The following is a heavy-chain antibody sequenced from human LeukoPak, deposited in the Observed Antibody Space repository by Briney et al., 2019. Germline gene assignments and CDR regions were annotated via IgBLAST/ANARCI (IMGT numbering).Heavy chain of an antibody. V-gene: IGHV4-34*01. J-gene: IGHJ5*02. CDR2: INHSGST. Sequence: PSETLSLTCAVYGGSFSGYYWTWIRQPPGKGLEWIGEINHSGSTNYNPSLRSRVTISVDMSKNRFSLKLRSVNAADTAVYFCARIISPYYNSGSYGSWGQGTLVTVSS. CDR3: ARIISPYYNSGSYGS. D-gene: IGHD3-10*01. CDR1: GGSFSGYY.